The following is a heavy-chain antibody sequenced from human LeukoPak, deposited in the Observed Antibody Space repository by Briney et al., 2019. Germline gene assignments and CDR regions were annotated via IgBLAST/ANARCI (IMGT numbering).Heavy chain of an antibody. J-gene: IGHJ4*02. CDR3: ARGSGSQSYYFDY. CDR2: IWDDGSNK. CDR1: AFTSREYG. V-gene: IGHV3-33*01. Sequence: GGSLRLSCAASAFTSREYGMHWVRHTPGKRLEWGAVIWDDGSNKYYADSVKGRFTISRDNSKNTLYLQMDSLRAEDTAVYYCARGSGSQSYYFDYWGQGTLVTVSS.